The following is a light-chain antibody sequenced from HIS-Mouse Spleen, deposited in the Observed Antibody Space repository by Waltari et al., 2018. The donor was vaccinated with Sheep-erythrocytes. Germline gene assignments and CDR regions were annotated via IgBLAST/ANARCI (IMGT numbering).Light chain of an antibody. V-gene: IGLV2-11*01. CDR3: CSYAGSYNHV. Sequence: QSALTQPRSVSGSPGQAVTISCTGTSGDVGGHNSVSRYQQHPGKAPQLMIYDVSKRPSGVPDRFSGSKSGNTASLTISGLQAEDEADYYCCSYAGSYNHVFATGTKVTVL. CDR2: DVS. CDR1: SGDVGGHNS. J-gene: IGLJ1*01.